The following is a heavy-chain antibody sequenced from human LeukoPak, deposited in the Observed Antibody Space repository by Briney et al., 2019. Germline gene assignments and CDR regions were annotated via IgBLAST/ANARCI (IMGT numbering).Heavy chain of an antibody. J-gene: IGHJ4*02. D-gene: IGHD5-12*01. V-gene: IGHV4-34*01. Sequence: PSETLSLTCGVSGGSLTGYYWSWIRQPPGKGLEWIGEINHSGSTKYNPSLESRVSISLDTSKNQFSLKLSSVTAADTAVYYCARNHQRGYSGYDSGAQNYWGQGTLVTVSS. CDR1: GGSLTGYY. CDR3: ARNHQRGYSGYDSGAQNY. CDR2: INHSGST.